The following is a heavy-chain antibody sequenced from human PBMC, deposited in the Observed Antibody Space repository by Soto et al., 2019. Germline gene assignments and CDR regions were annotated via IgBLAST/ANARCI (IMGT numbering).Heavy chain of an antibody. CDR2: IYKSTTT. J-gene: IGHJ5*01. Sequence: QVHLLESGPGLVKPSQTLSLTCSVSGDSISTVDYFWAWIRQPPGQALEYLGYIYKSTTTYYNPSFESRVAISLATSKSQFSLTVTSVTAADTAVYFCARGRYCLTGRCFPNWFDSWGQGTLVTVSS. V-gene: IGHV4-30-4*01. CDR1: GDSISTVDYF. D-gene: IGHD2-15*01. CDR3: ARGRYCLTGRCFPNWFDS.